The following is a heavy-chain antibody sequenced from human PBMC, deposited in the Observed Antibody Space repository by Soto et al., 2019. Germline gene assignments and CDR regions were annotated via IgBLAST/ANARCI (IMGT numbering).Heavy chain of an antibody. CDR3: ARGTVVDTVPFDY. CDR1: TYSISSGYY. D-gene: IGHD2-8*02. Sequence: XGTLCLTGAVSTYSISSGYYWCCIRQPPGKGLEWIGSIYHSGSTYYNPSLKSRVTISVDMSKNQFSLKLSAVNAADTAVYYCARGTVVDTVPFDYWGQGALVTVSS. V-gene: IGHV4-38-2*01. CDR2: IYHSGST. J-gene: IGHJ4*02.